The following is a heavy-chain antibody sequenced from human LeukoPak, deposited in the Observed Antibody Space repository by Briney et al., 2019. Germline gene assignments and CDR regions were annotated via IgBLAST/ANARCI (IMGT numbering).Heavy chain of an antibody. CDR1: GGSISSYY. V-gene: IGHV4-59*01. J-gene: IGHJ4*02. CDR2: IYYSGST. D-gene: IGHD1-26*01. CDR3: ARGILPSSFDY. Sequence: SETLSLTCTVSGGSISSYYWSWIRQPPGKGLEWIGYIYYSGSTNYNPSLKSRATISVDTSKNQFSLKLSSVTAADTAVYYCARGILPSSFDYWGQGTLVTVSS.